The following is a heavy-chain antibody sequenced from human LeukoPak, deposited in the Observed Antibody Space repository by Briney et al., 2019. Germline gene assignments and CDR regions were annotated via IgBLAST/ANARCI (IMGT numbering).Heavy chain of an antibody. D-gene: IGHD3-22*01. Sequence: SETLSLTCTVSGGSISSSSYYWGWIRQPPGKGLEWIGSIYYSGSTYYNPSLKSRVTISVDTSKNQFSLKLSSVSAADTAVYYCARSSGYLFDPWGQGTLVTVSS. CDR3: ARSSGYLFDP. CDR1: GGSISSSSYY. V-gene: IGHV4-39*01. J-gene: IGHJ5*02. CDR2: IYYSGST.